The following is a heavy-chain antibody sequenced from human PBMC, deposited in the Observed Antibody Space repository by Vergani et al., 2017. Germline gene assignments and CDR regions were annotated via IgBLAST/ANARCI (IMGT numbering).Heavy chain of an antibody. CDR2: IGSSGPYI. Sequence: VQLVESGGGLVKPGGSLRLSCAASGFTFSDFSMSWVRQAPGKGLEWVAFIGSSGPYINYADSVKGRFIISRDNTHNSLFLQLKSLRAEDAAVYYWARDCTSGGCPDNYGMDVWGQGATVTVSS. J-gene: IGHJ6*02. D-gene: IGHD2-8*01. CDR3: ARDCTSGGCPDNYGMDV. V-gene: IGHV3-21*06. CDR1: GFTFSDFS.